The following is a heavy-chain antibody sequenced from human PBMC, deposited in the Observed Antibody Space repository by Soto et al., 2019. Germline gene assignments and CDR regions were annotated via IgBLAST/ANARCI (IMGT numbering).Heavy chain of an antibody. J-gene: IGHJ5*02. Sequence: QVQLQESGPGLVKPSQTLSLTCTVSGGSITSGGYYWSWIRQHPGKGLEWIGYIYYSGFTNYNPXXXXXXXXXXXXXXXXXXXXXXXXXXXXXXXXXXAXSVFPWGQGTLVTVSS. V-gene: IGHV4-31*01. CDR3: AXSVFP. CDR1: GGSITSGGYY. CDR2: IYYSGFT.